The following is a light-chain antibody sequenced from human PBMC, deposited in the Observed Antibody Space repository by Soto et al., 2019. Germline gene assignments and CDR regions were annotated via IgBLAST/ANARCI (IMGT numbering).Light chain of an antibody. Sequence: EIVLTQSPGTLSLSPGERATLSCRASQSVSSSYLAWYQQKPGQAPRLLIYGASSRATGIPDRFGGSGSGTDFPLTISRLDPEDFAVYYCHQYGSSPYTFGLGTKLEIK. J-gene: IGKJ2*01. CDR2: GAS. V-gene: IGKV3-20*01. CDR3: HQYGSSPYT. CDR1: QSVSSSY.